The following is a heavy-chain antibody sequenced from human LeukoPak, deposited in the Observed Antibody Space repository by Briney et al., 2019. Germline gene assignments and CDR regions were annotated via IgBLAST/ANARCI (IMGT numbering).Heavy chain of an antibody. D-gene: IGHD4-17*01. CDR1: GFTFSSYG. J-gene: IGHJ4*02. CDR3: AREGDYGDHGALDY. Sequence: GGSLRLPCAASGFTFSSYGMHWVRQAPGKGLEWVAFIRYDASNQYYADSVKGRLTISRDNSKNTLYLQMNSLRAEDTAVYYCAREGDYGDHGALDYWGQGTLVTVSS. V-gene: IGHV3-30*02. CDR2: IRYDASNQ.